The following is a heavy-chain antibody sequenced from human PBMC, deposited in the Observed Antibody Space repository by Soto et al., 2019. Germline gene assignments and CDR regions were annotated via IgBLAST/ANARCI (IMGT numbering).Heavy chain of an antibody. D-gene: IGHD6-6*01. CDR1: GGTFSSYA. CDR2: IIPIFGTA. CDR3: ARDRPEYSSATRWGMDV. Sequence: QVQLVQSGAEVKKPGSSVKVSCKASGGTFSSYAISWVRQAPGQGLEWMGGIIPIFGTANYAQKFQGRVTITADESTSTAYMELSSLRSEDTAVYYCARDRPEYSSATRWGMDVWGQGTTVTVS. J-gene: IGHJ6*02. V-gene: IGHV1-69*12.